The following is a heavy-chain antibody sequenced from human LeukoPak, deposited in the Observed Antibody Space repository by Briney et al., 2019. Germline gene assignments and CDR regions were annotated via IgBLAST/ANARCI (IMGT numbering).Heavy chain of an antibody. CDR3: AKAPPVGPTTSPDS. V-gene: IGHV1-2*06. D-gene: IGHD2-2*01. J-gene: IGHJ4*02. CDR1: EYTFTDSF. CDR2: IYPNNGAT. Sequence: APITVSCKASEYTFTDSFMHWVRQAPGQGPEWMGRIYPNNGATNYAQKFQGRVTMTSDPSLSAAYLELTRLTSDDTAVYYCAKAPPVGPTTSPDSWGQGTLVIVSS.